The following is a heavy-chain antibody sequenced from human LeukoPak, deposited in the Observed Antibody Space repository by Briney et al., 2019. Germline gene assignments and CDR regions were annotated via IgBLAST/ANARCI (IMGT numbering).Heavy chain of an antibody. CDR1: GFTFSDYY. D-gene: IGHD6-19*01. V-gene: IGHV3-11*04. Sequence: GGSLRLSCAASGFTFSDYYMTWIRQAPGKGLEWISYLSSRGSSTYYAASVKGRFTISRDNAKNSLYLQMNSLRAEDTAVYYCATSNLAVAGQELFDFWGQGTLVTVSS. J-gene: IGHJ4*02. CDR2: LSSRGSST. CDR3: ATSNLAVAGQELFDF.